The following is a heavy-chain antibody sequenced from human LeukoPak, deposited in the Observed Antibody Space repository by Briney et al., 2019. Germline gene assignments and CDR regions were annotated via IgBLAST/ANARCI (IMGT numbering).Heavy chain of an antibody. J-gene: IGHJ4*02. D-gene: IGHD3-22*01. CDR1: GDSMDSYY. CDR3: ATFYHYDSTGQFDY. V-gene: IGHV4-4*07. Sequence: SETLSLTCTVSGDSMDSYYWTWVRQPAGKGLEWIGRIYTSGSPKYNPSLKSRVTMSLDTSKNQFSLSLRSVTAADTAVYYCATFYHYDSTGQFDYWGQGTLVTVSS. CDR2: IYTSGSP.